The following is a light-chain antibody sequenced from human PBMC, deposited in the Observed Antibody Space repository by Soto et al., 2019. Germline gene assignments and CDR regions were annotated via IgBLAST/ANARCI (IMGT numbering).Light chain of an antibody. J-gene: IGKJ1*01. CDR1: PSISSW. CDR3: HQYNGT. Sequence: DIQMTQSPSTLSASVGDRVTITCRASPSISSWLAWYRQKPGKAPKLLVYTATSVESGVPSRCSGRGSGTEVTRTISSLQPDDFATQHCHQYNGTFGRGTKVEIK. CDR2: TAT. V-gene: IGKV1-5*03.